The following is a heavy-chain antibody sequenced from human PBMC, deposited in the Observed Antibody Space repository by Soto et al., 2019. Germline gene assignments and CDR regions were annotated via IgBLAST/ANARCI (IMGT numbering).Heavy chain of an antibody. CDR2: IIPIFGTA. Sequence: QVQLAQSGAEVKKPGSSVKVSCKASGGTFSSYAISWVRQAPGQGLEWMGGIIPIFGTATYAQKFQGRVTITADKHAITVYMELSRLRSVDTAVYYWARFDRTACFDYRGQGGLVTVTS. CDR3: ARFDRTACFDY. V-gene: IGHV1-69*06. J-gene: IGHJ4*02. CDR1: GGTFSSYA.